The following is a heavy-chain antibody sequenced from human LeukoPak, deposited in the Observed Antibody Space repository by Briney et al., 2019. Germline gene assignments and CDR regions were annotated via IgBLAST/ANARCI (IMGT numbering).Heavy chain of an antibody. CDR3: ARELGNNWNYLYYYGMDV. V-gene: IGHV4-31*03. J-gene: IGHJ6*02. D-gene: IGHD1-7*01. CDR1: GGSISSGGYY. Sequence: LSLTCTVSGGSISSGGYYWSWIRQHPGKGLEWIGYIYYSGSTYYNPSLKSRVTISVDTSKNQFSLKLSSVTAADTAVYYCARELGNNWNYLYYYGMDVWGQGATVTVSS. CDR2: IYYSGST.